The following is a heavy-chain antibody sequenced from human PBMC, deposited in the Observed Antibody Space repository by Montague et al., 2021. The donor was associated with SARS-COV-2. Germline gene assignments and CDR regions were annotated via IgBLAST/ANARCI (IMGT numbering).Heavy chain of an antibody. CDR2: FFYGGFT. V-gene: IGHV4-39*01. Sequence: SETLSLTCTVYGFSITSSLYSWGWIRQPTGKGLEWIGCFFYGGFTYYNPSLKSRVTISADTSQNQFSLRLTSVTAADTGVNYCARRRNPDYWGHGTLVTVSS. CDR3: ARRRNPDY. CDR1: GFSITSSLYS. D-gene: IGHD1-14*01. J-gene: IGHJ4*01.